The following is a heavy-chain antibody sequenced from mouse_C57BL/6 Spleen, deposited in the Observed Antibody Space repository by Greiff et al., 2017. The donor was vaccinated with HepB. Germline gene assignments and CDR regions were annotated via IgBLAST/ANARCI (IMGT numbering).Heavy chain of an antibody. Sequence: EVKLMESEGGLVQPGSSMKLSCTASGFTFSDYYMAWVRQVPEKGLEWVANINYDGSSTYYLDSLKSRFIISRDNAKNILYLQMSSLKSEDTATYYCAREDYYGSSYSSYWYFDVWGTGTTVTVSS. V-gene: IGHV5-16*01. CDR3: AREDYYGSSYSSYWYFDV. CDR1: GFTFSDYY. CDR2: INYDGSST. D-gene: IGHD1-1*01. J-gene: IGHJ1*03.